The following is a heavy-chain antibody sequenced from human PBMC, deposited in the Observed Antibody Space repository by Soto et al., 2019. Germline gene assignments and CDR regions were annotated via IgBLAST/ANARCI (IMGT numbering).Heavy chain of an antibody. CDR3: ARGGSYVGFDS. CDR1: GGSLNSSSHY. Sequence: SATLSLTCTVSGGSLNSSSHYLRWISQPPGKGLEWICYIPYFGSTKYNPSLESRVVISLDTSKNQFSLKVPSVTAADTAIYFCARGGSYVGFDSWGQGDRVS. D-gene: IGHD1-26*01. CDR2: IPYFGST. J-gene: IGHJ4*02. V-gene: IGHV4-61*01.